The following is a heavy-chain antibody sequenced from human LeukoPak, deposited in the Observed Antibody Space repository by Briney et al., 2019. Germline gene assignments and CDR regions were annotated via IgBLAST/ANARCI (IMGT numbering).Heavy chain of an antibody. J-gene: IGHJ4*02. CDR1: GGSFSGYY. CDR3: ARDTAAAGTYPLIDY. Sequence: TSETLSLTCAVYGGSFSGYYWSWIRQPPGKGLEWIGEINHSGSTNYNPSLKSRVTISVDTSKNQFSLKLSSVTAADTAVYYCARDTAAAGTYPLIDYWGQGTLVTVSS. CDR2: INHSGST. V-gene: IGHV4-34*01. D-gene: IGHD6-13*01.